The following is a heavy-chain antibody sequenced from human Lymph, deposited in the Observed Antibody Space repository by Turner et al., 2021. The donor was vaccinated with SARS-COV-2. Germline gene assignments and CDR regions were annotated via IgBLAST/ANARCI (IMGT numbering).Heavy chain of an antibody. J-gene: IGHJ6*02. CDR2: FEPEDGEK. CDR3: ATVLCSGGSCYYYGMDV. Sequence: QVQLVQSGAAVKKPGASMKVSCKVSGYTHTELSMHWVRQAPGKGLEWAGGFEPEDGEKGYEQKFQGRVTMTEDTSTDTAYMELSSLRSEDTAVYYCATVLCSGGSCYYYGMDVWGQGTTVTVSS. V-gene: IGHV1-24*01. D-gene: IGHD2-15*01. CDR1: GYTHTELS.